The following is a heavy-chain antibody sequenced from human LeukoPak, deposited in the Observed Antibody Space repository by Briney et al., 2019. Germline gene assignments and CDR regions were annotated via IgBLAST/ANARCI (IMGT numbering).Heavy chain of an antibody. D-gene: IGHD6-19*01. CDR2: IKQDGSEK. CDR1: GFTFCSYW. CDR3: ARDVVAVAGPFFDY. V-gene: IGHV3-7*01. J-gene: IGHJ4*02. Sequence: GGALRLSCAASGFTFCSYWVSWGRQAPGEGVGGVGNIKQDGSEKYYVDSVKGRFTISRDNAKNSLYLQMNSLRAEDTAVYYCARDVVAVAGPFFDYWGQETLVTVSS.